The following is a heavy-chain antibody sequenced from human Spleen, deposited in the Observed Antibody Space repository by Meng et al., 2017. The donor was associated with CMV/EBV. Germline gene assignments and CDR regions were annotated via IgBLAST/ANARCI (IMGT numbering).Heavy chain of an antibody. D-gene: IGHD2-8*02. CDR2: INPNSGGT. V-gene: IGHV1-2*02. J-gene: IGHJ4*02. CDR1: GYTFTDYV. Sequence: VSCKASGYTFTDYVMHWVRQAPGQGLEWMGWINPNSGGTNFAQKFQGRVTMTRDTSISTAYMELTRLSSDDTAVYYCARDFQWLCNNWGQGTLVTVSS. CDR3: ARDFQWLCNN.